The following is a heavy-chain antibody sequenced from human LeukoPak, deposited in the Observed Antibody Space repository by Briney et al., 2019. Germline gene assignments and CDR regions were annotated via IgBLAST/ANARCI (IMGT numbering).Heavy chain of an antibody. D-gene: IGHD4-17*01. V-gene: IGHV3-53*01. CDR1: GFTVSSNY. Sequence: PGGSLRLSCAASGFTVSSNYMSWVRQAPGKGLEWVSVIYSGGSTYYADSVKGRFTISRDNSKNTLYLQMNSLRAEDTAVYYCAKAVEATTYFDHWGQGTLVIVSS. CDR2: IYSGGST. CDR3: AKAVEATTYFDH. J-gene: IGHJ4*02.